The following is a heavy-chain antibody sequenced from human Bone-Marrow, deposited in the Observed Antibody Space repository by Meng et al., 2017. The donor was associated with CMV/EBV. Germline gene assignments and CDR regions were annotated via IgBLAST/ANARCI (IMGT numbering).Heavy chain of an antibody. D-gene: IGHD6-6*01. CDR1: GGSFSGYY. CDR2: INHSGST. V-gene: IGHV4-34*01. CDR3: ASGIAARRCYYYGMDV. Sequence: SETLSLTCAVYGGSFSGYYWSWICQPPGKGLEWIGEINHSGSTNYNPSLKSRVTISVDTSKNQFSLKLSSVTAADTAVYYCASGIAARRCYYYGMDVWGQGTTVTVSS. J-gene: IGHJ6*02.